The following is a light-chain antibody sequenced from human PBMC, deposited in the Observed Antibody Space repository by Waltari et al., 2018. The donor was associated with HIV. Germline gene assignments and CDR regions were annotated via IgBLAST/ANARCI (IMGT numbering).Light chain of an antibody. J-gene: IGLJ3*02. V-gene: IGLV2-11*01. CDR3: SSYAGSL. CDR1: SSDVCGYNY. CDR2: EVS. Sequence: QSALTQPRSVSGSPGQSVTISCTGTSSDVCGYNYVSWYQQHPGKAPKLMIYEVSKRPSGVPDRFSGSKSGNTASLTVSGLQAEDEADYYCSSYAGSLFGGGTKLTVL.